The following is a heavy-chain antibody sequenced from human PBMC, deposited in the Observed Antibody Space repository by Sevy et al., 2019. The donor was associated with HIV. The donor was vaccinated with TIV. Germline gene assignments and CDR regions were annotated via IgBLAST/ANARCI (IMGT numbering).Heavy chain of an antibody. J-gene: IGHJ6*02. V-gene: IGHV3-30-3*01. CDR1: GFAFSNYYA. CDR3: ARPRANYVDHYFFYAMDV. Sequence: GGSLRLSCAASGFAFSNYYAMHWVRQAPGKGLEWVALISYDGSDKYYADSVKGRVTSSRDNFKNTLYLQMNSLTTEDTAVYYCARPRANYVDHYFFYAMDVWGQGTTVTVSS. CDR2: ISYDGSDK. D-gene: IGHD4-17*01.